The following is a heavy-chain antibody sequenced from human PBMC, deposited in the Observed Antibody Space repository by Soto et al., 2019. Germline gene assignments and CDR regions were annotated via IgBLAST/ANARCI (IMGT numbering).Heavy chain of an antibody. CDR2: IYYSGST. CDR1: GGSISSYY. Sequence: SETLSLTCTVSGGSISSYYWSWIRQPPGKGLEWIGYIYYSGSTNYNPSLKSRVTISVDTSKNQFSLKLSSVTAADTAVYYCARDSSLGYCSGGSCRGFDYWGQGTLVTVSS. V-gene: IGHV4-59*01. D-gene: IGHD2-15*01. J-gene: IGHJ4*02. CDR3: ARDSSLGYCSGGSCRGFDY.